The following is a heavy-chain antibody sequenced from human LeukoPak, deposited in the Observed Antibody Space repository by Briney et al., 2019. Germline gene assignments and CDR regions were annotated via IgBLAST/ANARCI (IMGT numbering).Heavy chain of an antibody. J-gene: IGHJ5*02. CDR3: ARSQGFRQLSNDDNWFDP. CDR1: GFTFSSDG. V-gene: IGHV3-33*08. CDR2: IWNDGSNK. D-gene: IGHD1-1*01. Sequence: GGSLRLSCAVSGFTFSSDGMYWGRQAPGKGLERVSVIWNDGSNKYYADSLQGRFTLYSDNYKNTLYQQMNSLRAEHTAVYYCARSQGFRQLSNDDNWFDPWGRGAMVSVSS.